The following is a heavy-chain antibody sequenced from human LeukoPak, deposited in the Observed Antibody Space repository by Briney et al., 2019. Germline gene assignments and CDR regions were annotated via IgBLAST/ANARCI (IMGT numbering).Heavy chain of an antibody. CDR3: ARTIGYNFLTFDY. J-gene: IGHJ4*02. CDR1: GYSISSGYY. CDR2: IYHSGST. V-gene: IGHV4-38-2*02. D-gene: IGHD5-24*01. Sequence: NPSETLSLTCTVSGYSISSGYYWGWIRQPPGKGLEWIGSIYHSGSTYYNPSLKSRVTISVDTSKNQFSLKLSSVTAADTAVYYCARTIGYNFLTFDYWGQGTLVTVSS.